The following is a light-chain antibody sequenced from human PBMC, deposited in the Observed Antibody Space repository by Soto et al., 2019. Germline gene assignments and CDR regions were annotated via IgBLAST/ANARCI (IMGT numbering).Light chain of an antibody. CDR2: GAS. CDR3: QQYNKWPRT. Sequence: IVMTQSPATLSVSPGERATLSCRASQSISSYVAWYQQKPGQAPRLLIYGASTTATGIPARFSGSGSGTEFTLTISSLQSEDFAVYNCQQYNKWPRTFGQGTKVDIK. CDR1: QSISSY. J-gene: IGKJ2*01. V-gene: IGKV3-15*01.